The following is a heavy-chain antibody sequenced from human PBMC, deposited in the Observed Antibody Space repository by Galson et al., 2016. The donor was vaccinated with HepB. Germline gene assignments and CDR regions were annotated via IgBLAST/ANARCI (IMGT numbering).Heavy chain of an antibody. CDR2: IGTSGSTI. Sequence: SLRLSCAASGCTFSDYYMSWIRQAPGKGLEWVSYIGTSGSTIYYIDSVKGRFTISRDNAKNSLYLQMNSLRAEDTAVYYCARVVYYYYGMDVWGQGTTVTVSS. J-gene: IGHJ6*02. CDR3: ARVVYYYYGMDV. V-gene: IGHV3-11*01. CDR1: GCTFSDYY.